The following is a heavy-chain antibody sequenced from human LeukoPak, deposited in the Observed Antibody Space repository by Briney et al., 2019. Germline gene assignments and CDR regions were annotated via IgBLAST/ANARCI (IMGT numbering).Heavy chain of an antibody. J-gene: IGHJ4*02. CDR1: GGSISSYY. Sequence: PSETLSFTCTGSGGSISSYYWSWIRQPPGKGLEWIGYIYYSGSTNYNPSLKSRVTISVDASKNQFSLKLSSVTAADTAVYYCARAPDDYVDYWGQGTLVTVSS. CDR3: ARAPDDYVDY. D-gene: IGHD5-24*01. CDR2: IYYSGST. V-gene: IGHV4-59*01.